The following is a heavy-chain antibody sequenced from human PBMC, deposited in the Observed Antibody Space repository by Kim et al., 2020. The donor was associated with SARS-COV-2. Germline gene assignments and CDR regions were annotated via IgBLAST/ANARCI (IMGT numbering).Heavy chain of an antibody. CDR3: ERHTMIVVVHNWFDP. Sequence: GGSLRLSCAASGFTFSSYAMSWVRQAPGKGLEWVSAISGSGGSTYYADSVKGRFTISRDNSKNTLYLQMNSLRAEDTAEYYCERHTMIVVVHNWFDPWGQGTLVTVAS. CDR1: GFTFSSYA. J-gene: IGHJ5*02. CDR2: ISGSGGST. D-gene: IGHD3-22*01. V-gene: IGHV3-23*01.